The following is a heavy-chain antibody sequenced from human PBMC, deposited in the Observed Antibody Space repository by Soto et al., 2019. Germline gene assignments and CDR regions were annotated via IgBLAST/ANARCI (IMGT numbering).Heavy chain of an antibody. D-gene: IGHD4-17*01. CDR1: GGTFSSYA. J-gene: IGHJ4*02. Sequence: SVKVSCKASGGTFSSYAISWVRQAPGQGLEWMGGIIPIFGTANYAQKFQGRVTITADKSTSTAYMELSSLRSEDTAVYYCARGLDYGDYYRGKIDYWGQGTLVTVSS. CDR3: ARGLDYGDYYRGKIDY. V-gene: IGHV1-69*06. CDR2: IIPIFGTA.